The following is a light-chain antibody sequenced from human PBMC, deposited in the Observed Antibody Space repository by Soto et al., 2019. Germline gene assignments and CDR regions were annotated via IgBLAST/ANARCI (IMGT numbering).Light chain of an antibody. J-gene: IGKJ1*01. CDR2: GAS. Sequence: EIVLTQSPATLSLSPGERATLSFRASQSVSSYLAWYQQKPGQAPRLLIYGASNRATGIPARFSGSGSGTDFTLTISRLEPEDFAVYYCQQYGSSGTFGQGTKVDIK. CDR3: QQYGSSGT. CDR1: QSVSSY. V-gene: IGKV3-20*01.